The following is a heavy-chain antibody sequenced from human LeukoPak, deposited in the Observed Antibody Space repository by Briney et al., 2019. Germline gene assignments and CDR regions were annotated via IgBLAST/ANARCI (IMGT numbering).Heavy chain of an antibody. Sequence: GGSLRLSCAASGFTFSSYAMSWVRQAPGKGLEWVSAISGSGGSTYYADSVKGRFTISRDNSKNTLYLQMNSLRAEDTAVYYCAKDHLDGRLLEWLSGWPDVNFDYWGQGTLVTVSS. V-gene: IGHV3-23*01. CDR3: AKDHLDGRLLEWLSGWPDVNFDY. D-gene: IGHD3-3*01. J-gene: IGHJ4*02. CDR2: ISGSGGST. CDR1: GFTFSSYA.